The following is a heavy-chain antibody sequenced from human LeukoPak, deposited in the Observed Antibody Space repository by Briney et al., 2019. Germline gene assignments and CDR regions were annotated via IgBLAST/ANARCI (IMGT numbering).Heavy chain of an antibody. CDR2: IYYSGSS. Sequence: SETLSLTCTVSGGYISSYYWSWIRQPPGKGLEWIGYIYYSGSSNYNPSLKSRVTISVDTSKNQISLKLSSVTAADTALYHCARDWGGGSGMDVWGKGTTVTISS. J-gene: IGHJ6*04. V-gene: IGHV4-59*01. D-gene: IGHD3-10*01. CDR1: GGYISSYY. CDR3: ARDWGGGSGMDV.